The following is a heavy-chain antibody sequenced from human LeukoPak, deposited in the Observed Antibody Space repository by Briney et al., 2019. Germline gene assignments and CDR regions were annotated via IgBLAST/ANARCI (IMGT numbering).Heavy chain of an antibody. V-gene: IGHV1-58*01. D-gene: IGHD5-12*01. CDR1: GFTFTSSA. Sequence: ATVKVSCKASGFTFTSSAVQWVRQARGQRLEWIGWIVVGSGNTNYAQKFQERVTITRDMSTSTAYMELSSLRSEDTAVYYCAADPLFYEYSGHDFYYWGQGTLVTVSS. CDR2: IVVGSGNT. CDR3: AADPLFYEYSGHDFYY. J-gene: IGHJ4*02.